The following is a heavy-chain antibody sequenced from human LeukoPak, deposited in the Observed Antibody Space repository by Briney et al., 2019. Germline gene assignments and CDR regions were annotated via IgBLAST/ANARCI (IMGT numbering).Heavy chain of an antibody. D-gene: IGHD6-13*01. J-gene: IGHJ4*02. CDR3: ARKDSSSGAYYFDY. CDR1: GFTVSSNY. CDR2: IYSGGST. Sequence: GGSLRLSCAASGFTVSSNYMSWVRQAPGKGLEWVSVIYSGGSTYYADSVKGRFTISRDNSKNTLYLQMNSLRAEDTAVYYCARKDSSSGAYYFDYWGQGTLVTVSS. V-gene: IGHV3-53*01.